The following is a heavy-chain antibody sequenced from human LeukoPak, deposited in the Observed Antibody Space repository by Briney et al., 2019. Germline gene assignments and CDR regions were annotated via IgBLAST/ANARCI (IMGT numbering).Heavy chain of an antibody. V-gene: IGHV3-48*03. CDR1: GFTFSSYE. CDR2: ISSSGSTI. J-gene: IGHJ4*02. Sequence: GGSLRLSCAASGFTFSSYEMNLVRQAPGKGLEWVSYISSSGSTIYYADSVKGRFTISRDNAKNSLYLQMNSLRAEDTAVYYCARFVGATTSLDYWGQGTLVTVSS. D-gene: IGHD1-26*01. CDR3: ARFVGATTSLDY.